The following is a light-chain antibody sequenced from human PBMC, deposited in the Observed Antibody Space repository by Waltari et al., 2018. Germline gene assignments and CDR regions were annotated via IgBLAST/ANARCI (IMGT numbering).Light chain of an antibody. V-gene: IGLV10-54*04. Sequence: QAGLTQPPPVSKGLRQTATLSCTGNRNNVGNQGTAWLQQHQGHPPKLLSSRNNDRPSGISERFSASRSGNTASLTITGLQPEDEADYYCSAWDSSLNTRIFGGGTRLTVL. J-gene: IGLJ2*01. CDR2: RNN. CDR1: RNNVGNQG. CDR3: SAWDSSLNTRI.